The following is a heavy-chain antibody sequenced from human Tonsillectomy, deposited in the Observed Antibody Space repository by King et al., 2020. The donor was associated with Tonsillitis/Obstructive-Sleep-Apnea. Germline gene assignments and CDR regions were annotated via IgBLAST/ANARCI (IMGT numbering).Heavy chain of an antibody. CDR3: AKGASCRSTSCYLNDRYGMDV. Sequence: VQLVESGGGLVQPGGSLRLSCAASGFTFSSYAMSWVRQAPGKGLEWVSAISGSGGSTYYADSVKGRFTISRDNSKNTLYLQMNSLRAEDTAVYYCAKGASCRSTSCYLNDRYGMDVWRPGTTVTVSS. D-gene: IGHD2-2*01. CDR2: ISGSGGST. V-gene: IGHV3-23*04. J-gene: IGHJ6*02. CDR1: GFTFSSYA.